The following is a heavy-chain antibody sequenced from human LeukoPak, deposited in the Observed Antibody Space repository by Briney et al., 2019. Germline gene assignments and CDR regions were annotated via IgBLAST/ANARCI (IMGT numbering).Heavy chain of an antibody. CDR2: IYYSGST. D-gene: IGHD3-10*01. V-gene: IGHV4-59*01. Sequence: SETLSLTCTGSGCSISSYYWSWIRQPPGKGLEWMGYIYYSGSTNYNPALKSRVTISVDTSKNQFSLKLSSVTAADTAVYYCARGSYMVRGKYYFDYWGQGTLVTVSS. CDR1: GCSISSYY. CDR3: ARGSYMVRGKYYFDY. J-gene: IGHJ4*02.